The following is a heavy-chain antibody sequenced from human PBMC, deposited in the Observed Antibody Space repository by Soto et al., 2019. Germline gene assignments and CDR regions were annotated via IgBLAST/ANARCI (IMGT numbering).Heavy chain of an antibody. V-gene: IGHV3-30*18. CDR3: VKGSEVARQELDY. CDR2: ISSDGSDK. J-gene: IGHJ4*02. CDR1: GFSFSNCG. D-gene: IGHD2-15*01. Sequence: QVQLVESGGGAVQPGRSLRLSCAASGFSFSNCGMHWVSQAPGKGLEWVAAISSDGSDKYYSESVKGRFTISRDNSKNTLLLQMNSLRVEDTAVYYCVKGSEVARQELDYWGQGTLVTVSS.